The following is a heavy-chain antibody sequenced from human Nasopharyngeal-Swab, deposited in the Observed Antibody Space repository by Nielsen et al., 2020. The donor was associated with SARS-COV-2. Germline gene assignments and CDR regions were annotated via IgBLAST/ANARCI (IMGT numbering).Heavy chain of an antibody. Sequence: WIRQPPGKGLEWVSIIYSGGRTFYADSVKGRFTISRDNSKNTLYLQMDSLRAEDTALYHCAKDCAEYGSRWCPPLDVWGKGTTVTVSS. J-gene: IGHJ6*04. CDR2: IYSGGRT. D-gene: IGHD2-21*01. V-gene: IGHV3-53*01. CDR3: AKDCAEYGSRWCPPLDV.